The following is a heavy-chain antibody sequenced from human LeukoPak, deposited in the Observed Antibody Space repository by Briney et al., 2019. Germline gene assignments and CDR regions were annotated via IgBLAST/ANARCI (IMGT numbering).Heavy chain of an antibody. J-gene: IGHJ4*02. CDR1: GFTFDDYA. CDR2: ISWNSGSI. D-gene: IGHD3-9*01. Sequence: GGSLRLSCAASGFTFDDYAMHWVRQAPGKGLEWVSGISWNSGSIGYADSVKGRFTISRDNAKNSLYLQMNSLRAEDTALYYCAKDNGYGDILTGTDYWGQGTLVTVSS. V-gene: IGHV3-9*01. CDR3: AKDNGYGDILTGTDY.